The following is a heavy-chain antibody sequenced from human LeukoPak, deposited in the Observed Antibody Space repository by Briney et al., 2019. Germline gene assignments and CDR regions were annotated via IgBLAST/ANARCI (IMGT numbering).Heavy chain of an antibody. V-gene: IGHV4-31*03. CDR2: IYYSGST. CDR1: GSSISSGGYY. J-gene: IGHJ4*02. D-gene: IGHD3-22*01. CDR3: ARGRDYDSSGYYFDY. Sequence: SETLSLTCTVSGSSISSGGYYWSWIRQHPGKGLEWIGYIYYSGSTYYNPSLKSRVTISVDTSKNQFSLKLSSVTAADTAVYYCARGRDYDSSGYYFDYWGQGTLVTVSS.